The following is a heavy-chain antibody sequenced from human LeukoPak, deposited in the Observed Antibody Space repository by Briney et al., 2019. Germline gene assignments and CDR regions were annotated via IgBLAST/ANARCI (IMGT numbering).Heavy chain of an antibody. J-gene: IGHJ4*02. CDR2: IGGSGGDT. D-gene: IGHD1-7*01. CDR1: GFTFSNYA. CDR3: ADWNYVHY. Sequence: PGGSLRLSCVASGFTFSNYAMTWVRQAPGKGLEWVSKIGGSGGDTYYADSVKGRFTISRDNFKNTLYLQMNSLRAEDTALYYCADWNYVHYWGQGTLVTVSS. V-gene: IGHV3-23*01.